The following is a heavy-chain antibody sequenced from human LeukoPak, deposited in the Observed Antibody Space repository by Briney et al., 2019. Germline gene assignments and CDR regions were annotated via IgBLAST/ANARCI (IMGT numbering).Heavy chain of an antibody. D-gene: IGHD3-22*01. CDR1: SGSISSGGYY. J-gene: IGHJ3*02. CDR3: ARAGDYDSSGYSSRDAFDI. V-gene: IGHV4-31*03. Sequence: SETLSLTCTVSSGSISSGGYYWSWIRQHPGKGLEWIGYIYYSGSTYYNPSLMSRLTISVDTSKNQFSLKLTSVTAADTAVYYCARAGDYDSSGYSSRDAFDIWGQGTMVTVSS. CDR2: IYYSGST.